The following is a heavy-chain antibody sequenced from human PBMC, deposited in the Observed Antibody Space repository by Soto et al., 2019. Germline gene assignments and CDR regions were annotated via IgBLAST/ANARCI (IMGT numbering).Heavy chain of an antibody. J-gene: IGHJ4*02. D-gene: IGHD3-22*01. CDR1: VFTFSSYS. CDR3: ARDLSYYDSSGYYTHLPDY. CDR2: ISSSSSYI. V-gene: IGHV3-21*01. Sequence: GASLRLSCAASVFTFSSYSMTWVRQAPGKGLEWVSSISSSSSYIYYADSVKGRFTISRDNAKNSLYLQMNSLRAEDTAVYYCARDLSYYDSSGYYTHLPDYWGQGTLVTVSS.